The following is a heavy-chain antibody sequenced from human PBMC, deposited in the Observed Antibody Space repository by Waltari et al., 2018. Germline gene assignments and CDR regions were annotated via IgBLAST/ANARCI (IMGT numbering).Heavy chain of an antibody. V-gene: IGHV4-4*07. CDR1: GGSISSYY. D-gene: IGHD1-26*01. CDR3: ARGDLDSGSYRGWYYYGMDG. CDR2: TYTSGRT. Sequence: QVQLQESGPGLVKPSETLSLTCTVSGGSISSYYWSWIRQPAGKGLEWIGRTYTSGRTNSNPTLKGRVTRAVGTSKNQFSLKLSAVTAADTAVYYCARGDLDSGSYRGWYYYGMDGWGQGTTVTVSS. J-gene: IGHJ6*02.